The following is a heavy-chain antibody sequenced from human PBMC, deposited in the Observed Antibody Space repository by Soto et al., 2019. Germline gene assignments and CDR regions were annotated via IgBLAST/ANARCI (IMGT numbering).Heavy chain of an antibody. J-gene: IGHJ6*02. CDR3: ARDLNDYYGSGYSDYYYYGMDV. D-gene: IGHD3-10*01. Sequence: ASVKVSCKASGYTFTGYYMHCVRQAPGQGLEWMGWINPNSGGTNYAQKFQGWVTMTRDTSISTAYMELSRLRSDDTAVYYCARDLNDYYGSGYSDYYYYGMDVWGQGTTVTVSS. CDR2: INPNSGGT. CDR1: GYTFTGYY. V-gene: IGHV1-2*04.